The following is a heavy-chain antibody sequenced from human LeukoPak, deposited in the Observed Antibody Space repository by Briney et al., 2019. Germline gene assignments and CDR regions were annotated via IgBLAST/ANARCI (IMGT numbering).Heavy chain of an antibody. CDR3: AKDSDGGSYFDY. V-gene: IGHV3-23*01. CDR1: GFTFSSYA. J-gene: IGHJ4*02. D-gene: IGHD1-26*01. CDR2: ISGSGGST. Sequence: GGSLRLSCAASGFTFSSYAMSWVRQAPGKGLEWVSAISGSGGSTYYADSVKGRFTISRDNSKNTLYLQMNSLRAEGTAVYYCAKDSDGGSYFDYWGQGTLVTVSS.